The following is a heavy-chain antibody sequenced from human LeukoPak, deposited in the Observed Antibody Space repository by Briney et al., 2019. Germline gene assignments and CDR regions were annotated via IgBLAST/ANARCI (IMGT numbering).Heavy chain of an antibody. CDR2: INPNSGGT. CDR3: ARDARGYCSSTSCFKSLGY. V-gene: IGHV1-2*02. CDR1: GYTFTGYY. Sequence: ASVMVSCKASGYTFTGYYMHWVRQAPGQGLEWMGWINPNSGGTNYAQKFQGRVTMTRDTSIRTAYMELSRLRSDDTAVYYCARDARGYCSSTSCFKSLGYWGQGTLVTVSS. J-gene: IGHJ4*02. D-gene: IGHD2-2*01.